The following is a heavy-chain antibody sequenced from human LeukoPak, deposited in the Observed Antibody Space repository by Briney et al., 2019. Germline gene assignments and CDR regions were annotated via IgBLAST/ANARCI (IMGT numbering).Heavy chain of an antibody. Sequence: SETLSLTCTVSGGSISSYHWSWIRQPPGKGLEWIGYIYYSGSTNYNPSLKSRVTISVDTSKNQFSLKLSSVTAADTAVYYCARLSRDIVVVPAARILFNRNWFDPWGQGTLVTVSS. D-gene: IGHD2-2*01. CDR2: IYYSGST. V-gene: IGHV4-59*12. J-gene: IGHJ5*02. CDR1: GGSISSYH. CDR3: ARLSRDIVVVPAARILFNRNWFDP.